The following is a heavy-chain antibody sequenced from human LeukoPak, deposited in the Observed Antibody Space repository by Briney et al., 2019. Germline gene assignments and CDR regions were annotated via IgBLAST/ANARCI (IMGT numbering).Heavy chain of an antibody. CDR1: GYTFTSYD. CDR2: INPNSGGT. J-gene: IGHJ3*02. Sequence: ASVKVSCKASGYTFTSYDINWVRQATGQGLEWMGWINPNSGGTNYAQKFQGRVTMTRDTSISTAYMELSRLRSDDTAVYYCARDVRAFDIWGQGTMVTVSS. CDR3: ARDVRAFDI. V-gene: IGHV1-2*02.